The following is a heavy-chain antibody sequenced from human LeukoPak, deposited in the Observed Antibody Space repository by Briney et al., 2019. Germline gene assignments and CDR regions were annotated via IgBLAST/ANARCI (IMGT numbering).Heavy chain of an antibody. J-gene: IGHJ4*02. D-gene: IGHD4-23*01. CDR2: ISGRVDAK. CDR3: ARRTTVVTINPKTVDY. Sequence: PGGSLRLSCAASGFTFSNYAMSWVRQAPGKGLEWVSGISGRVDAKDYADSVKGRFTISRDHSKNTLYLQMNSLRAEDTAVYYCARRTTVVTINPKTVDYWGQGALVTVPS. CDR1: GFTFSNYA. V-gene: IGHV3-23*01.